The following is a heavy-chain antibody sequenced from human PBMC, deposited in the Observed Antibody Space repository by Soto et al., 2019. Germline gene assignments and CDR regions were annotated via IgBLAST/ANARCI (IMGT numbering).Heavy chain of an antibody. CDR2: INHSGST. V-gene: IGHV4-34*01. CDR1: GGSFSGYY. CDR3: ARANHVLRFLEWLWGNPNYFDY. J-gene: IGHJ4*02. D-gene: IGHD3-3*01. Sequence: SETLSLTCAVYGGSFSGYYWSWIRQPPGKGLEWIGEINHSGSTNYNPSLKSRVTISVDTSKNQFSLKLSSVTAADTAVYYCARANHVLRFLEWLWGNPNYFDYWGQGILVTVSS.